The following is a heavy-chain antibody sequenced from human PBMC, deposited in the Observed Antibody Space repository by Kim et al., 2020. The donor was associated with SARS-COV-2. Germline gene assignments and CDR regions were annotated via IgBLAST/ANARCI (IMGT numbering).Heavy chain of an antibody. V-gene: IGHV3-30*18. D-gene: IGHD3-10*01. J-gene: IGHJ4*02. CDR1: GFTFSSYG. CDR3: AKWKGFRESLDY. Sequence: GGSLRLSCAASGFTFSSYGMHWVRQAPGKGLEWVAVISYDGSNKYYADSVKGRFTISRDNSKNTLYLQMNSLRAEDTAVYYCAKWKGFRESLDYWGQGTLVTVSS. CDR2: ISYDGSNK.